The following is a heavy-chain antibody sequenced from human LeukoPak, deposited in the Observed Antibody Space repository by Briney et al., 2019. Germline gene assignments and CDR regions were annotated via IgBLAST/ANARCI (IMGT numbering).Heavy chain of an antibody. Sequence: SETLSLTCTVSGSGYSISGGFYWGWIRQPPGKGLEWIGSIYHTGSTYYNPSLKSRATISVDTSKNQFSLKLKFVTAADTAVYYCAGQFDSSGSYFYWGQGTLVTVS. D-gene: IGHD3-22*01. CDR1: GSGYSISGGFY. J-gene: IGHJ4*02. CDR3: AGQFDSSGSYFY. V-gene: IGHV4-38-2*02. CDR2: IYHTGST.